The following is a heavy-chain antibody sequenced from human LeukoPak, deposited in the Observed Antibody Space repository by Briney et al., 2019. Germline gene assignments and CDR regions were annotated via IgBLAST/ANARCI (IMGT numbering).Heavy chain of an antibody. Sequence: PSETLSLTCDVSGYSINTDYYWGWIRQPPGRGLEWIASMYHSGSAYYNPSLKSRVTISVDTSKNQLSLNLRLVTAADTAVYNCARGGVVVAAYVDYWGQGTLVTVSS. V-gene: IGHV4-38-2*01. CDR2: MYHSGSA. D-gene: IGHD2-15*01. CDR3: ARGGVVVAAYVDY. CDR1: GYSINTDYY. J-gene: IGHJ4*02.